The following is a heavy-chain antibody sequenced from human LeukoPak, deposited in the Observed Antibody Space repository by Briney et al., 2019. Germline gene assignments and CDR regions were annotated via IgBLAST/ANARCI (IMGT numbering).Heavy chain of an antibody. CDR2: MSPNSGDT. D-gene: IGHD7-27*01. V-gene: IGHV1-8*01. CDR1: GYTFTSYD. CDR3: ARGPPNWGYDY. J-gene: IGHJ4*02. Sequence: ASVKVSCKASGYTFTSYDFNWVRQATGQRPEWMGWMSPNSGDTGYAQKFQDRATMTRNTSISTAYMELSSLRSDDTAVYYCARGPPNWGYDYWGPGTLVTVSS.